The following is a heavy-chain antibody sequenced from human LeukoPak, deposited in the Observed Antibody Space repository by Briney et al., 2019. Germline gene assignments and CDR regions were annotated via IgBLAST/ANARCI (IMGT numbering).Heavy chain of an antibody. CDR2: ISGGSYTI. Sequence: GGSLRLSCAASGFTFSSYTMNWVRQAPGKGLEWVSYISGGSYTIYYADSVKGRFTISRDDAKNSMFLQMNSLTTEDTAVYYCARTNGYSGYVSYDYWGQGTLVTVSS. V-gene: IGHV3-48*01. D-gene: IGHD5-12*01. CDR1: GFTFSSYT. J-gene: IGHJ4*02. CDR3: ARTNGYSGYVSYDY.